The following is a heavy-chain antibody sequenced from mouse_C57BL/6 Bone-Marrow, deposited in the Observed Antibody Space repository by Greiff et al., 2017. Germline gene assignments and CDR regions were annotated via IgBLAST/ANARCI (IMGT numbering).Heavy chain of an antibody. J-gene: IGHJ1*03. CDR2: INPNNGGT. CDR1: GYTFTDYN. Sequence: VQLQQSGPELVKPGASVKIPCKASGYTFTDYNMDWVKQSHGKSLEWIGDINPNNGGTIYNQKFKGKATLTVDKSSSTAYMELRSLTSEDTAVYYCARSGPIDYYGISHWYFDVWGTGTTVTVSS. D-gene: IGHD1-1*01. V-gene: IGHV1-18*01. CDR3: ARSGPIDYYGISHWYFDV.